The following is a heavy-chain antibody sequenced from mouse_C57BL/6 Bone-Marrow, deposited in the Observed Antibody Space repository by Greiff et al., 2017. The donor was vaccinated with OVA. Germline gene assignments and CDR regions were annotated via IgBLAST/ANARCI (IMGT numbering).Heavy chain of an antibody. V-gene: IGHV1-50*01. CDR3: AREGDYDGY. CDR1: GYTFTSYW. Sequence: QVQLQQPGAELVKPGASVKLSCKASGYTFTSYWMQWVKQRPGQGLEWIGEIDPSDSYTNYNQKFKGKATLTVDTSSSTAYMQLSSLTSEDSAVYYCAREGDYDGYWGQGTTLTVSS. J-gene: IGHJ2*01. CDR2: IDPSDSYT. D-gene: IGHD2-4*01.